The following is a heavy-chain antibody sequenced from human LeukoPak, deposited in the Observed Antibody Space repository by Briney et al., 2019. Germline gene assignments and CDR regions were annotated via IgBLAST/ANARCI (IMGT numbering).Heavy chain of an antibody. CDR3: ARDVPTPYYYYGMDV. V-gene: IGHV3-30*02. CDR1: GFTFSSYG. Sequence: GGSLRLSCAASGFTFSSYGMHWVRQAPGKGLEWVAFIRYDGSNKYYADSVKGRFTISRDNSKNTLYLQMNSLRAEDTAVYYCARDVPTPYYYYGMDVWGQGTTVTVSS. J-gene: IGHJ6*02. D-gene: IGHD4-23*01. CDR2: IRYDGSNK.